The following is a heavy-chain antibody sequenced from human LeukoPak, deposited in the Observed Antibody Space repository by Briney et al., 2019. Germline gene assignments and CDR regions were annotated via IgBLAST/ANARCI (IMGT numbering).Heavy chain of an antibody. D-gene: IGHD6-19*01. CDR2: INPNSGGT. CDR1: GYTFTGYY. Sequence: GASVKVSCTASGYTFTGYYMHWVRRAPGQGLEWMGWINPNSGGTNYAQKFQGRVTMTRDTSISTAYMELSRLRSDDTAVYYCARGSESSGWYWGKGANDYWGQGTLVTVSS. CDR3: ARGSESSGWYWGKGANDY. V-gene: IGHV1-2*02. J-gene: IGHJ4*02.